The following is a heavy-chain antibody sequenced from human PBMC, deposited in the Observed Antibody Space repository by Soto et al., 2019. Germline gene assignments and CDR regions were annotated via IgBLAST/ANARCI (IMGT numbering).Heavy chain of an antibody. J-gene: IGHJ4*02. CDR1: GFTFSTSV. V-gene: IGHV3-23*01. D-gene: IGHD3-10*01. CDR3: AKGPGSPGFDY. Sequence: GGSLRLSCAASGFTFSTSVMNWVRQAPGKGLEWVSVISASGGNAYYADSVKGRFTISRDNSKSTLYLEMSSLRAEDTAVYYCAKGPGSPGFDYWGQGTLVTVSS. CDR2: ISASGGNA.